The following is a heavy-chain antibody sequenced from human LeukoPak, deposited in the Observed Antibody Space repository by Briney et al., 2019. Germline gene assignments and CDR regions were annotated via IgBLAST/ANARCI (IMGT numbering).Heavy chain of an antibody. J-gene: IGHJ5*02. CDR3: ARDSDYGDGFDP. D-gene: IGHD4-17*01. CDR1: GYTFNKHG. Sequence: ASVKVSCKASGYTFNKHGITWVRQAPGQGLEWMGWISAYNGDTKYGQKFQGRVTLLTDTSASTAYMELRSLRSDDTAVYYCARDSDYGDGFDPWGQGTLVTVSS. V-gene: IGHV1-18*04. CDR2: ISAYNGDT.